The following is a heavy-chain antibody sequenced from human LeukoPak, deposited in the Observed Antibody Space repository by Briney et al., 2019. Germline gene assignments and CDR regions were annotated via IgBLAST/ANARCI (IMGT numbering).Heavy chain of an antibody. CDR1: GITVTSNY. J-gene: IGHJ4*02. Sequence: GGSLRLSCAASGITVTSNYMSWVRQAPGKGLEWVSIIYSDGTTYYRDSVKGGFTISRDYSKNTLFLQMNSLRVEDTAVYYCARWYCSSTNCYYDYWGQGTLVTVSS. CDR2: IYSDGTT. CDR3: ARWYCSSTNCYYDY. D-gene: IGHD2-2*01. V-gene: IGHV3-53*01.